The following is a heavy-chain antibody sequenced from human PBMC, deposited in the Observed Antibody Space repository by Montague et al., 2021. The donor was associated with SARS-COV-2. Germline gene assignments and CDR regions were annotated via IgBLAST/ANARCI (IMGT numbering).Heavy chain of an antibody. V-gene: IGHV4-34*01. Sequence: SETLSLTCAVYGGSFSGYYWSWVRQPPGKGLEWIGEINHSGSTHYNPSLKSRVSMSVDTSKNQFSLKMSSVTAADTAVFYCARSREEFTSIAVIITRGMHYFDSWGQGTLVTVSS. CDR3: ARSREEFTSIAVIITRGMHYFDS. CDR1: GGSFSGYY. D-gene: IGHD3-22*01. J-gene: IGHJ4*02. CDR2: INHSGST.